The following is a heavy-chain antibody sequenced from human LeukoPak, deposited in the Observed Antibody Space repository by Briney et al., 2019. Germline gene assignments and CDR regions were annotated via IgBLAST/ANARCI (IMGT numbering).Heavy chain of an antibody. D-gene: IGHD6-19*01. Sequence: GGSLRLSCAASGFTFSSYEMDWVRQAPEKGLEWISYISSSGGYMSADSVKGRFTISRDNAKNSLYLQMNSLRAEDTGVYYCARHNGWYDYWGQGTLVTVSS. CDR1: GFTFSSYE. J-gene: IGHJ4*02. V-gene: IGHV3-48*03. CDR2: ISSSGGY. CDR3: ARHNGWYDY.